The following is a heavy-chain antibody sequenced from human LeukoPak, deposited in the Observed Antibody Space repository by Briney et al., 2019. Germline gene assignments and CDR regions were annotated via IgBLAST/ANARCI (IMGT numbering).Heavy chain of an antibody. J-gene: IGHJ4*02. CDR3: ASPDKNYYDSSGFDY. Sequence: GGSLRLSCAASGFTVSSNYMSWVRQAPGKGLEWVSVIYSGGSTYYADSVKGRFTISRDNSKNTLYLQMNSLRAEDTAVYYCASPDKNYYDSSGFDYWGQGTLVTVSS. CDR1: GFTVSSNY. D-gene: IGHD3-22*01. V-gene: IGHV3-66*01. CDR2: IYSGGST.